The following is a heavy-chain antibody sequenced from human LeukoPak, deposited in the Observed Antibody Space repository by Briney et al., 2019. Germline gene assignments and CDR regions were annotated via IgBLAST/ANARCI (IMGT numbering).Heavy chain of an antibody. D-gene: IGHD1-26*01. CDR2: ISGSGGST. J-gene: IGHJ4*02. CDR1: GFTFSSYA. Sequence: GGSLRLSCAASGFTFSSYAMSWVRQAPGKGLEWASAISGSGGSTYYADSVKGRFTISRDNSKNTLYLQMNSLRAEDTAVYYCAKDQTRELLGYFDYWGQGTLVTVSS. CDR3: AKDQTRELLGYFDY. V-gene: IGHV3-23*01.